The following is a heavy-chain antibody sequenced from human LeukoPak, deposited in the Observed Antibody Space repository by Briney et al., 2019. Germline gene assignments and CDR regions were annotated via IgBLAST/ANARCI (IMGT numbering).Heavy chain of an antibody. CDR1: GVSIRSTTYY. CDR2: IYYSGNT. D-gene: IGHD3-22*01. CDR3: ARAPHFFDTSGSRYYFDY. V-gene: IGHV4-39*07. Sequence: SETLSLTCSVSGVSIRSTTYYWGWIRQPPGKGLEWIGSIYYSGNTYYSPSLMSRVTISADTSKNQFSLILRSVTAADTAVYYCARAPHFFDTSGSRYYFDYWGQGALVTVSS. J-gene: IGHJ4*02.